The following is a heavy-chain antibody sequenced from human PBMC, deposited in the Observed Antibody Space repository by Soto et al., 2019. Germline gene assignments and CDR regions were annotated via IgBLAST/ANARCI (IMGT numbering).Heavy chain of an antibody. D-gene: IGHD3-3*01. CDR2: ISYDGSNK. CDR1: GFTFKNHA. CDR3: AKEGRSYDDFWSGSIGSFDI. Sequence: ESGGDAVQPGRSLRLSCVGSGFTFKNHAMHWVRLAPGQGLEWVAYISYDGSNKAYGDSVQGRFTISRDNSKNTVILQMNSLRVEDTGVFPRAKEGRSYDDFWSGSIGSFDIWGRGTTVTVS. J-gene: IGHJ3*02. V-gene: IGHV3-30*18.